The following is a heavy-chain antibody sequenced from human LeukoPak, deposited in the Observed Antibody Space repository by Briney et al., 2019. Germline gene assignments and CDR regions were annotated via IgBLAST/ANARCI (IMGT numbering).Heavy chain of an antibody. V-gene: IGHV3-9*03. D-gene: IGHD4-17*01. Sequence: GFTFDXXAMHWVRHAPGKGLXWVSGISWNFGIIVYADSVTSPFTISIDNAKNSLYLQMNSLRAEDMALYYCAKGRKATVTSDFDYWGQGTLVTVSS. CDR2: ISWNFGII. CDR1: GFTFDXXA. J-gene: IGHJ4*02. CDR3: AKGRKATVTSDFDY.